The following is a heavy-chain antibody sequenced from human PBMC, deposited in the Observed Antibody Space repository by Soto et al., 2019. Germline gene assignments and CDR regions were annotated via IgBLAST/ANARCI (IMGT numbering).Heavy chain of an antibody. J-gene: IGHJ6*03. D-gene: IGHD3-10*01. Sequence: SETLSLTCTVSGGSISSYYWSWIRQPPGKGLEWIGYIYYSGSTNYNPSLKSRVTISVDTSKNQFSLKLSSVTAADTAVYYCARTTYYYGSGSYQPDYYYYMDVWGKGTTVTVSS. CDR1: GGSISSYY. CDR3: ARTTYYYGSGSYQPDYYYYMDV. V-gene: IGHV4-59*01. CDR2: IYYSGST.